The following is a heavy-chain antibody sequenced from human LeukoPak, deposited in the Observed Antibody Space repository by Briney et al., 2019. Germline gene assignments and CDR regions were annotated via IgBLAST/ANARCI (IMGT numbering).Heavy chain of an antibody. J-gene: IGHJ6*03. CDR1: GGTFSSYA. D-gene: IGHD6-13*01. CDR2: IIPIFGTA. V-gene: IGHV1-69*06. Sequence: SVKVSCKASGGTFSSYAISWVRQAPGQGLEWMGGIIPIFGTANYAQKFQDRVTITADKSTSTAYMELSSLRSEDTAVYYCARVVGLTGYSSTWYSGYYYYMDVWGRGTTVTVSS. CDR3: ARVVGLTGYSSTWYSGYYYYMDV.